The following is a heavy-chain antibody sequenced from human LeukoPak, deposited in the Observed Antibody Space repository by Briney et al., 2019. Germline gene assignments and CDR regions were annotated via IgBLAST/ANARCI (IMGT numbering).Heavy chain of an antibody. J-gene: IGHJ6*04. CDR1: EGTFSSYA. Sequence: GASVKVSCKASEGTFSSYAISWVRQAPGQGLEWMGGIIPIFGTANYAQKFQGRVTITAEQSPSTAYMELSSLISEDTAVYYCARGYGSGSYYNVVDYYYGMDVWGKGTTVTVSS. D-gene: IGHD3-10*01. V-gene: IGHV1-69*01. CDR3: ARGYGSGSYYNVVDYYYGMDV. CDR2: IIPIFGTA.